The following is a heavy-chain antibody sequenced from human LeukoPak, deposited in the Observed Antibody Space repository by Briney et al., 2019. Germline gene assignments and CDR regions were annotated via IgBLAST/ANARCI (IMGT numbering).Heavy chain of an antibody. CDR2: IYSGGNT. J-gene: IGHJ4*02. Sequence: PGGSLRLSFTVSGITVSSNSMSWVRQAPGRGLEWVSFIYSGGNTHNSDSVKGRFTISRDNSKNTLYLQMNSLRAEDTAVYYCARRAGDYSHPYDYWGQGTLVTVSS. V-gene: IGHV3-53*01. CDR1: GITVSSNS. CDR3: ARRAGDYSHPYDY. D-gene: IGHD3-22*01.